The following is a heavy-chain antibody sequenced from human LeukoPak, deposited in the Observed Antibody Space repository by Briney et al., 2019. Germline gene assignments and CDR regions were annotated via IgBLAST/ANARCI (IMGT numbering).Heavy chain of an antibody. CDR2: INPNSGGT. CDR1: GYTFTGYY. D-gene: IGHD3-9*01. V-gene: IGHV1-2*02. J-gene: IGHJ4*02. Sequence: GASVKVSCKTSGYTFTGYYMSWVRQAPGQGLEWMGWINPNSGGTNYAQKFQGRVTMTRDTSISTAYMDLTRLTSDDAAVYYCARGDIYFDYWGQGTLVTVSS. CDR3: ARGDIYFDY.